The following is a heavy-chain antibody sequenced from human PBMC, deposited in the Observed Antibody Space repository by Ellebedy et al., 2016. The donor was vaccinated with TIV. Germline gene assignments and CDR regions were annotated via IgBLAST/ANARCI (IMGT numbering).Heavy chain of an antibody. J-gene: IGHJ4*02. CDR2: IIQSGTM. Sequence: SETLSLTCAVYGGSLSGYYWSWIRQPPGKGLEWIGEIIQSGTMNYSPSLKSRVTISVDKSKNQFSLRLSSVTAADTAVYFCARGIYSSGSVDYWGQGTLVAVSS. CDR3: ARGIYSSGSVDY. D-gene: IGHD3-10*01. V-gene: IGHV4-34*01. CDR1: GGSLSGYY.